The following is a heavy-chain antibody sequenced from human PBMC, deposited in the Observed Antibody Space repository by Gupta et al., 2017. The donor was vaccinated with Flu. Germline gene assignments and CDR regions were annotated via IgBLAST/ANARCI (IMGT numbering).Heavy chain of an antibody. CDR3: ARVLGYCSGGSCYGFDP. V-gene: IGHV4-61*02. D-gene: IGHD2-15*01. Sequence: QVQLQESGPGLVKPSQTLSLTCTVSGGSISSGSYYWSWIRQPAGKGLEWIGRIYTSGSTNYNPSLKSRVTISVDTSKNQFSLKLSSVTAADTAVYYCARVLGYCSGGSCYGFDPWGQGTLVTVSS. CDR2: IYTSGST. J-gene: IGHJ5*02. CDR1: GGSISSGSYY.